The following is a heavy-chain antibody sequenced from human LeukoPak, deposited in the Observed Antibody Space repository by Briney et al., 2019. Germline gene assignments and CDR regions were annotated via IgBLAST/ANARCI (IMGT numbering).Heavy chain of an antibody. J-gene: IGHJ2*01. CDR3: ARESCKVSGRYQHGFLDL. CDR1: GYSFTDYG. V-gene: IGHV7-4-1*02. Sequence: ASVKVSCKASGYSFTDYGIRWVRQAPGQGLEWMGWINSNTGNPTYAQGFTGRFVFSLDTSVTTAYLPISSLEAEDTAVYYCARESCKVSGRYQHGFLDLWGRGTLVTVSS. D-gene: IGHD5/OR15-5a*01. CDR2: INSNTGNP.